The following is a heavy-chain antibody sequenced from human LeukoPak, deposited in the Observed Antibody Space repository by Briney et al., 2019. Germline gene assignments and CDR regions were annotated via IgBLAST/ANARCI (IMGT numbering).Heavy chain of an antibody. J-gene: IGHJ4*02. CDR3: ARGGSGYYQVDY. CDR2: ISSSGSTI. CDR1: GFTFSRYE. D-gene: IGHD3-22*01. Sequence: PGGSLRLSCAASGFTFSRYEMNWVRQAPGKGLEWVSYISSSGSTIYYADSVKGRFTISRDNAKNSLFLQMSSLRAEDTAVYYCARGGSGYYQVDYWGQGTLVTVSS. V-gene: IGHV3-48*03.